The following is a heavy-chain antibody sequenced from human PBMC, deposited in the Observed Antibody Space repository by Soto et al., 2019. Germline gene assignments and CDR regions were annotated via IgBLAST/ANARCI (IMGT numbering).Heavy chain of an antibody. V-gene: IGHV4-4*09. CDR2: IYKGGSI. CDR1: GGSISNDY. J-gene: IGHJ5*02. CDR3: AREPSP. Sequence: PSETLSLTCRVSGGSISNDYWTWIRQPPGKGLEWIGYIYKGGSINYNPSLKSRVTISVDTSNNQFSLKLSSVTAADTAVYYCAREPSPWGQGTLVTVSS.